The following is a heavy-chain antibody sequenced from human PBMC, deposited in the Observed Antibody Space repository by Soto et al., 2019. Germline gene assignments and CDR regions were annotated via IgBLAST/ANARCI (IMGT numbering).Heavy chain of an antibody. CDR1: GISISTSNW. Sequence: QVQLQESGPGLVKPSGTLSLTCAVSGISISTSNWWTWFRQPPGKGLEWLGEVFHSGSTTYNPSLEGRVSISVDKSKSQFSLDLTSVTAADTTVYYCAKSSEFKRCFASWGQGTLVTVSS. D-gene: IGHD3-16*01. J-gene: IGHJ4*02. V-gene: IGHV4-4*02. CDR3: AKSSEFKRCFAS. CDR2: VFHSGST.